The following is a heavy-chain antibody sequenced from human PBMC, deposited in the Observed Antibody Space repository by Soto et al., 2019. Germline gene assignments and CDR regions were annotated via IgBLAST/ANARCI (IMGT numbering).Heavy chain of an antibody. CDR1: GGSFSGYY. V-gene: IGHV4-34*01. CDR3: ARAVYYGSGRALYYYYMDV. D-gene: IGHD3-10*01. J-gene: IGHJ6*03. CDR2: INHSGST. Sequence: SETLSLTCAVYGGSFSGYYWSWIRQPPGKGLEWIGEINHSGSTNYNPSLKSRVTISVDTSKNQFSLKLSSVTAADTAVYYCARAVYYGSGRALYYYYMDVWGKGTTVTVSS.